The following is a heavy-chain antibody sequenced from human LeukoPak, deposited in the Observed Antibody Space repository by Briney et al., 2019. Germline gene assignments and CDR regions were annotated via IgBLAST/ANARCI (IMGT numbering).Heavy chain of an antibody. V-gene: IGHV3-74*01. CDR2: ITSDARNT. CDR3: ARDRRLPSSGSYVDY. D-gene: IGHD3-10*01. Sequence: GGSLRLSCAASGLTFSSYWMYWVRQAPGKGLVWVSRITSDARNTNYADSVQGRFTISRDNAKNTLYLQMNSLRVEDTAVYYCARDRRLPSSGSYVDYWGQGTLVTVSS. CDR1: GLTFSSYW. J-gene: IGHJ4*02.